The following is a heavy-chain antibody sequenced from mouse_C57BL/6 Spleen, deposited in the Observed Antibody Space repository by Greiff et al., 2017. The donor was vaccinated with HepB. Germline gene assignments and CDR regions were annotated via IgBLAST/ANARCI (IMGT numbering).Heavy chain of an antibody. CDR2: INPGSGGT. D-gene: IGHD1-1*01. CDR3: ARSGLYGSRDFDY. Sequence: VQLQQSGAELVRPGTSVKVSCKASGYAFTNYLIEWVKQRPGQGLEWIGVINPGSGGTNYNEKFKGKATLTADKSSSTAYMQLSSLTSEDSAVYLCARSGLYGSRDFDYWGQGTTLTVSS. V-gene: IGHV1-54*01. CDR1: GYAFTNYL. J-gene: IGHJ2*01.